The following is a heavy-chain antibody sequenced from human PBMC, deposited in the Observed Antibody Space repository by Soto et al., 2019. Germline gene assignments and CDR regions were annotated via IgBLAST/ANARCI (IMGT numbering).Heavy chain of an antibody. Sequence: SETLSLTCTVSGGSISSYYWSWIRQPPGKGLEWIGYIYYSGSTNYNPSLKSRVTISVDTSKNQFSLKLSSVTAADTAVYYCARRGGGGYYYYYMAVWGKGTTVTVSS. J-gene: IGHJ6*03. CDR2: IYYSGST. CDR3: ARRGGGGYYYYYMAV. D-gene: IGHD3-10*01. V-gene: IGHV4-59*08. CDR1: GGSISSYY.